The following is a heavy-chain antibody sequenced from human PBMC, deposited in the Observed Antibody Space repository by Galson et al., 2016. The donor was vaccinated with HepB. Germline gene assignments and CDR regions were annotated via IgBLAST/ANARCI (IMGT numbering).Heavy chain of an antibody. J-gene: IGHJ5*02. CDR3: ARAAIIPGARMVFDP. CDR2: IYHTGTS. CDR1: GASISDSNW. Sequence: ETLSLTCAVSGASISDSNWWTWVRPVPGKGLEWIGEIYHTGTSNNNPFLSSRFTLSVDKSRNQFSLNLTSVTAADTAVYYCARAAIIPGARMVFDPWGQGILVTVSS. D-gene: IGHD4/OR15-4a*01. V-gene: IGHV4-4*02.